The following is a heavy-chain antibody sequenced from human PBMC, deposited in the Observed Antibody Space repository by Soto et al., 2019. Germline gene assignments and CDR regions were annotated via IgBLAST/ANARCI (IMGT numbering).Heavy chain of an antibody. D-gene: IGHD2-21*01. CDR3: MRIAGSRTIYDS. J-gene: IGHJ4*02. CDR1: GVTFSSHW. Sequence: EVQLAESGGGLVQPGGSLRLSCAASGVTFSSHWMSWVRQAPGKGLEWVASIKPDGSTRHYVDSVEGRFTLSRDNAESSVTLQMSSLRVDDTAVFYCMRIAGSRTIYDSWGQGAMVTVSA. CDR2: IKPDGSTR. V-gene: IGHV3-7*01.